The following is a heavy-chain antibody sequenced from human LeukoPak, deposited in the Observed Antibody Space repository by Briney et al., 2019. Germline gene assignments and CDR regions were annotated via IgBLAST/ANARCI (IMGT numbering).Heavy chain of an antibody. D-gene: IGHD3-10*01. CDR1: GFTFSSYW. Sequence: GGSLRLSCAASGFTFSSYWMSWVRQAPGKGLEWVAVISSDGSDKYYVDSVKGRFSISRDEAKSTVYLQMSSLRSEDTAIYYCARDRSNCFDPWGQGTLVIVSS. CDR3: ARDRSNCFDP. J-gene: IGHJ5*02. CDR2: ISSDGSDK. V-gene: IGHV3-30*03.